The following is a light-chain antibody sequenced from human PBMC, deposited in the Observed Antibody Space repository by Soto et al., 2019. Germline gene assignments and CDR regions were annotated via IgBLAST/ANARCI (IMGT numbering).Light chain of an antibody. CDR2: GNS. V-gene: IGLV1-40*01. CDR1: SSNIGAGYD. CDR3: QSFDSSLSGV. J-gene: IGLJ1*01. Sequence: QSVLTQPPSVSGAPGQRVTISCTGSSSNIGAGYDVHWYQQLPGTAPKLLIYGNSNRPSGVPDRFSGSKSGTSASLAITGLQAEDEADYYGQSFDSSLSGVFGTGTKVTVL.